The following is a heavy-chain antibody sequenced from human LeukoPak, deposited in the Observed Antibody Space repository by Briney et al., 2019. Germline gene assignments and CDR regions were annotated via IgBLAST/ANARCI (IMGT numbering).Heavy chain of an antibody. J-gene: IGHJ4*02. D-gene: IGHD3-16*01. V-gene: IGHV3-23*01. Sequence: GGSLRLSCAASGFTFSSYAMSWVRQAPGKGLEWVSAISGSGGSTYYADSVKGRFTISRDNSKNTLYLQMNSLRAEDTAVYYCARGGYVWGSYGRYYFDYWGQGTLVTVSS. CDR2: ISGSGGST. CDR3: ARGGYVWGSYGRYYFDY. CDR1: GFTFSSYA.